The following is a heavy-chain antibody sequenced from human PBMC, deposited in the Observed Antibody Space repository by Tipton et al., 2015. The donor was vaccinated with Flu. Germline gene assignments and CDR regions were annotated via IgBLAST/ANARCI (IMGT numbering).Heavy chain of an antibody. Sequence: GSLRLSCAGSGFTFRSFSMNWVRQAPGKGLEWVSSISTSSSYIYYADSVKGRFTISRDNAKDSVFLQMDSLRAEDTAVYYCARDPSGANKPFDYWGQGTLVTVSS. CDR2: ISTSSSYI. CDR3: ARDPSGANKPFDY. CDR1: GFTFRSFS. D-gene: IGHD4/OR15-4a*01. J-gene: IGHJ4*02. V-gene: IGHV3-21*01.